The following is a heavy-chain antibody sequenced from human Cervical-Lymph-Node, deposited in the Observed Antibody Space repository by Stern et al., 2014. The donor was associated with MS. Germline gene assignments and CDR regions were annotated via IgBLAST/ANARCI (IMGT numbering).Heavy chain of an antibody. CDR3: ARVHRNGDAFDI. J-gene: IGHJ3*02. D-gene: IGHD1-14*01. CDR2: IYYSGRT. Sequence: QLQLQESGPGLVKPSETLSLICTVSGGPVSDGRHYWSWLRQPPGKGLEWIAYIYYSGRTTYNPSLESRVTISVDTSKNQFSLKLSSVTAADTALYFCARVHRNGDAFDIWGHGTRVAV. CDR1: GGPVSDGRHY. V-gene: IGHV4-61*01.